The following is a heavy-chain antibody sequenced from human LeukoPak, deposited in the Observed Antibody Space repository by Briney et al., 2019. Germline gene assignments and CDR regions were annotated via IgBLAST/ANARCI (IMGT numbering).Heavy chain of an antibody. CDR2: IYSDGTT. CDR1: GASTTSYY. D-gene: IGHD3-3*01. J-gene: IGHJ5*02. V-gene: IGHV4-59*01. Sequence: SETLSLTCSVSGASTTSYYWNWIRQAPGKGLEWIGYIYSDGTTSYSPSLRSRVTISIDTSKNQFSLNLNSVTAADTAVYYCARVPSYYDGNWFDPWGQGTLVTVSS. CDR3: ARVPSYYDGNWFDP.